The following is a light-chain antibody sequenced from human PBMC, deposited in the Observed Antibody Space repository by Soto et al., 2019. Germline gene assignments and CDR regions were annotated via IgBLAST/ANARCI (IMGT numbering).Light chain of an antibody. Sequence: QCVLTQPASVSGAAGEAITISCTGTSSDVGGYNYVSWYQQHPAKVPKLMIYHVSNRPSGVSDRFSGSKSGNTASLTISGLQAEDEGDYYCYSYTTSSTYVFGTGTKVTVL. CDR3: YSYTTSSTYV. V-gene: IGLV2-14*01. CDR1: SSDVGGYNY. CDR2: HVS. J-gene: IGLJ1*01.